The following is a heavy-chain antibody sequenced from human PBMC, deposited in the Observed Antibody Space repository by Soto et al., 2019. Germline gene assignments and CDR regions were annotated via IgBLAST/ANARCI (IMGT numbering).Heavy chain of an antibody. J-gene: IGHJ3*02. CDR2: INERGDST. CDR3: AKDKSGTTAFDI. CDR1: GFTFRTYA. D-gene: IGHD1-1*01. V-gene: IGHV3-23*01. Sequence: VGSLRLSCADSGFTFRTYALSWVRQAPGKGLEWVSAINERGDSTYYTDSVKGRFTISRDNSKNTLYLQMNSLRAEDTALYYCAKDKSGTTAFDIWGQGTMVTVSS.